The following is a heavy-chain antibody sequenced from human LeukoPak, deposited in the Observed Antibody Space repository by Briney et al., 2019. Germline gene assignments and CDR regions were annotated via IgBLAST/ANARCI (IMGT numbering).Heavy chain of an antibody. CDR3: ARAVLATKSEHWFDS. Sequence: PSETLSLTCTVSGGSISSFYWSWIRQPPGKGLEWIGYIYYTWSTNYNSSLKSRVTISVDTSKNQFSLNLSSVTAADTAMYYCARAVLATKSEHWFDSWGQGTLVTVSS. D-gene: IGHD2-8*01. CDR1: GGSISSFY. J-gene: IGHJ5*01. CDR2: IYYTWST. V-gene: IGHV4-59*01.